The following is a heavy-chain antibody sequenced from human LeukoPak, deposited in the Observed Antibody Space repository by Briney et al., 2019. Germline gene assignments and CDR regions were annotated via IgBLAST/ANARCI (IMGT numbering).Heavy chain of an antibody. CDR1: VGTFSSYA. J-gene: IGHJ4*02. CDR2: IISIFGTA. Sequence: ASVKVSCKASVGTFSSYAISWVRQAPGQGLEWMGGIISIFGTANYAQKFQGRATITADKSTSTAYMELSSLRSEDTAVYYCARVSWDCSGGSCYSDYWGQGTLVTVSS. V-gene: IGHV1-69*06. D-gene: IGHD2-15*01. CDR3: ARVSWDCSGGSCYSDY.